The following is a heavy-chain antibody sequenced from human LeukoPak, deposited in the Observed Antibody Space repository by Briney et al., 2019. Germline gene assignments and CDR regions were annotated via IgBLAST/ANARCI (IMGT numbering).Heavy chain of an antibody. CDR2: ISGSGGST. CDR1: GFTFSSYA. J-gene: IGHJ4*02. Sequence: GGSPRLSCAASGFTFSSYAMSWVRQAPGKGLEWVSAISGSGGSTYYADPVKGRFTISRDNSKNTLYLQMNSLRAEDTAVYYCAKNFLPGSQPSFLEWLFFGCVYDYWGQGTLVTVSS. V-gene: IGHV3-23*01. CDR3: AKNFLPGSQPSFLEWLFFGCVYDY. D-gene: IGHD3-3*02.